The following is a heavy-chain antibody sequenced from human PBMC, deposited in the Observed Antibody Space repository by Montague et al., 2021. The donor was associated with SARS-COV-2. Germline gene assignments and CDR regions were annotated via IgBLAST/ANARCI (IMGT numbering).Heavy chain of an antibody. J-gene: IGHJ4*02. Sequence: SETLSLTCTVAGGSVTYYYWSWIRQPPGKGLEWIGDIFYNKGTNFNPSLKTRVAISVDTSKNQFSLKLTSVTAADTAFYYCVRDQHYYAMNGHLDFWGQGTLVTVSS. CDR1: GGSVTYYY. V-gene: IGHV4-59*02. D-gene: IGHD2-8*01. CDR2: IFYNKGT. CDR3: VRDQHYYAMNGHLDF.